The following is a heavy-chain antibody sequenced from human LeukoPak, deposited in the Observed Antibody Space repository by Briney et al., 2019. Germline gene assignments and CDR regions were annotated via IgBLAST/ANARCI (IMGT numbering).Heavy chain of an antibody. D-gene: IGHD6-13*01. Sequence: GASVKVSYKASGYTFTGYYMHWVRQAPGQGLEWMGWINPNSGGTNYAQKFQGRVTMTRDTSISTAYMELSRLRSDDTAVYYCARDLGPPMYSSSWYGVDYWGQGTLVTVSS. V-gene: IGHV1-2*02. CDR3: ARDLGPPMYSSSWYGVDY. CDR1: GYTFTGYY. J-gene: IGHJ4*02. CDR2: INPNSGGT.